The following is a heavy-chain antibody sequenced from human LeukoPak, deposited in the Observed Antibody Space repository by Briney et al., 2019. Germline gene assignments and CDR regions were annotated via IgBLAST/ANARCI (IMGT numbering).Heavy chain of an antibody. J-gene: IGHJ5*02. Sequence: GASVKVSCKASGYTFTGNYMHWARQAPGQGLEWMGWINPNSGATKYAQKFQGRVTMTRDTSISTAYMDLNRLTSDDTAVYYCARGYGDYVAWFDPWGQGTLVTVSS. V-gene: IGHV1-2*02. CDR2: INPNSGAT. CDR3: ARGYGDYVAWFDP. CDR1: GYTFTGNY. D-gene: IGHD4-17*01.